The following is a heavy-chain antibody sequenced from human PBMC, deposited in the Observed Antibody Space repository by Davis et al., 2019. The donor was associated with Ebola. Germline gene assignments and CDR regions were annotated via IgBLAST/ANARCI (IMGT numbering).Heavy chain of an antibody. CDR3: ARRATVTNYDRAEYFQH. J-gene: IGHJ1*01. Sequence: AASVKVSCKASGYTFIPYYIHWVRQAPGQGLEWMGIINPSGGSTSYAQKFQGRVTMTRDTSTSTVYMELSSLRSEDTAVYYCARRATVTNYDRAEYFQHWGQGTLVTVSS. V-gene: IGHV1-46*03. CDR1: GYTFIPYY. CDR2: INPSGGST. D-gene: IGHD4-17*01.